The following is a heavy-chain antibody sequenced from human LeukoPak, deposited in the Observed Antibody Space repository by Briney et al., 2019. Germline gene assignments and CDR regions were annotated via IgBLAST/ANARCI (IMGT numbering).Heavy chain of an antibody. CDR1: GGSFSGYY. V-gene: IGHV4-34*01. J-gene: IGHJ4*02. Sequence: PSETLSLTCAVYGGSFSGYYWSWIRQPPGKGLEWIGEINHSGSTNYNPSLKSRVTISVDTSKNQFSLKLSSVTAADTAVYYCARYGYSYGYGDYWGQGTLVTVSS. D-gene: IGHD5-18*01. CDR3: ARYGYSYGYGDY. CDR2: INHSGST.